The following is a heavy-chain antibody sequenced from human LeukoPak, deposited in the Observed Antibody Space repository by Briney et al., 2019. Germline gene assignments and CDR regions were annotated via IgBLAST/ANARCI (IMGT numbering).Heavy chain of an antibody. V-gene: IGHV3-74*01. CDR2: INSGGGST. Sequence: PGGSLRLSCTASGFTFSSYWMHWVRQAPGKGLVWVSRINSGGGSTSYADSVKGRFTISRDNAKNTLYLQMNSLRAEDTAVYYCARRIQGMAPYYCDYWGQGTLVTVSS. CDR1: GFTFSSYW. J-gene: IGHJ4*02. D-gene: IGHD5-24*01. CDR3: ARRIQGMAPYYCDY.